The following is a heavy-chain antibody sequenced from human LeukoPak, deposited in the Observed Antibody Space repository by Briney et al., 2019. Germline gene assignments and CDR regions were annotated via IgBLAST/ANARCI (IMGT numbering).Heavy chain of an antibody. CDR1: GYTFTSYA. Sequence: GASVKVSCKASGYTFTSYAMHWVRQAPGQGLEWMGWINAGNGNTKYSQKFQGRVTITRDTSASTAYMELSSLRSEDTAVYYCARGVRRSSSWHAAKNDAFDIWGQGTMVTVSS. D-gene: IGHD6-13*01. J-gene: IGHJ3*02. CDR3: ARGVRRSSSWHAAKNDAFDI. V-gene: IGHV1-3*01. CDR2: INAGNGNT.